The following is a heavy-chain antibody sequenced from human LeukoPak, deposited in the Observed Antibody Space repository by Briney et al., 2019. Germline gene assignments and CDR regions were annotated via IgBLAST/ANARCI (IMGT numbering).Heavy chain of an antibody. Sequence: ASVKVSCKASGYTFTSYDINWVRQATGQGLEWMGWMNPNSGNTGYAQKFQGRVTMTRNTFISTAYMELSSLRSEDTAVYYCARDGQDRSYYYYYMDVWGKGTTVTISS. CDR3: ARDGQDRSYYYYYMDV. V-gene: IGHV1-8*01. CDR2: MNPNSGNT. J-gene: IGHJ6*03. D-gene: IGHD2-8*01. CDR1: GYTFTSYD.